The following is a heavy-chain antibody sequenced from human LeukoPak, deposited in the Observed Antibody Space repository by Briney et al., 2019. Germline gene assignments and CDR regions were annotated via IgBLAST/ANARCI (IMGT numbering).Heavy chain of an antibody. CDR1: GGSFSGYY. CDR2: IHHDGST. Sequence: PSETLSLTCAVYGGSFSGYYWSWIRQSPGKGPEWIGEIHHDGSTNYNPSLMSRVTISVDTSKNQFSLDLTSVTAADAAVYYCARLIRDYRQYYFDFWGQGTLVTVSS. D-gene: IGHD4-11*01. J-gene: IGHJ4*02. V-gene: IGHV4-34*01. CDR3: ARLIRDYRQYYFDF.